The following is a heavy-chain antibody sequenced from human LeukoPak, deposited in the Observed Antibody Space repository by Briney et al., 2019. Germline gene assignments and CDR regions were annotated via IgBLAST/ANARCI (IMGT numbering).Heavy chain of an antibody. D-gene: IGHD3-10*01. Sequence: ASVKVSCKASGYTFTSYGISWVRQAPGQGLEWMGWISAYNGNTNYAQKLQGRVTMTTDTSTSTAYMELRSLRSDDTAVYYCARGASWYYGSGGYSSLELKYYFDYWGQGTLVTVSS. CDR3: ARGASWYYGSGGYSSLELKYYFDY. V-gene: IGHV1-18*01. J-gene: IGHJ4*02. CDR1: GYTFTSYG. CDR2: ISAYNGNT.